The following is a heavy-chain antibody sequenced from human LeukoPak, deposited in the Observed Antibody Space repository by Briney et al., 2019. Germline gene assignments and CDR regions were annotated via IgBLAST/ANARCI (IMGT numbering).Heavy chain of an antibody. CDR2: INHSGST. D-gene: IGHD5-12*01. CDR3: ARRRRHSGYVFDY. V-gene: IGHV4-34*01. CDR1: GGSINSGGYS. J-gene: IGHJ4*02. Sequence: SETLSLTCAVSGGSINSGGYSWSWIRQPPGKGLEWIGEINHSGSTNYNPSLKSRVTISVDTSKNQFSLKLSSVTAADTAAYYCARRRRHSGYVFDYWGQGTLVTVSS.